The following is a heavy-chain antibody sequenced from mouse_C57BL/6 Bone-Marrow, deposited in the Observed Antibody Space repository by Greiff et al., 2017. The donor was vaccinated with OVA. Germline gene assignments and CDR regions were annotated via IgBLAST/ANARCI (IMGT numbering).Heavy chain of an antibody. CDR2: ISSGSSTI. D-gene: IGHD1-1*01. CDR3: ASEDYGSSSAY. CDR1: GFTFSDYG. J-gene: IGHJ3*01. Sequence: EVKLEESGGGLVKPGGSLKLSCAASGFTFSDYGMHWVRQAPEKGLEWVAYISSGSSTIYYADTVKGRFTISRDKAKNTRFLQMTSLRAYDTAMYSCASEDYGSSSAYWCQGTLVTVSA. V-gene: IGHV5-17*01.